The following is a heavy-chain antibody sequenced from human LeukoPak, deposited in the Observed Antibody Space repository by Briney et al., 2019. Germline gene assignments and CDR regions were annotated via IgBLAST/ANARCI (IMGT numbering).Heavy chain of an antibody. CDR3: AKPLLRYFDWKNSFDY. CDR2: MRNKANGYTT. D-gene: IGHD3-9*01. CDR1: GFTLSDYY. J-gene: IGHJ4*02. Sequence: GGSLRLSCAVSGFTLSDYYMDWVRQAPGKGLEWVGRMRNKANGYTTEYAASVKGRFSISRDDSKNSLYLQMNSLKTEDTAVYYCAKPLLRYFDWKNSFDYWGQGTLVTVSS. V-gene: IGHV3-72*01.